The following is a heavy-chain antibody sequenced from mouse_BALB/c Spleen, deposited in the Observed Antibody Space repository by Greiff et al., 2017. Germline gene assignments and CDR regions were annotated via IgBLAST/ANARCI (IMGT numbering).Heavy chain of an antibody. D-gene: IGHD3-3*01. CDR3: TREGPNYFDY. CDR2: IDPETGGT. J-gene: IGHJ2*01. CDR1: GYTFTDYE. V-gene: IGHV1-15*01. Sequence: QVQLKQSGAELVRPGASVTLSCKASGYTFTDYEMHWVKQTPVHGLEWIGAIDPETGGTAYNQKFKGKATLTADKSSSTAYMELRSLTSEDSAVYYCTREGPNYFDYWGQGTTLTVSS.